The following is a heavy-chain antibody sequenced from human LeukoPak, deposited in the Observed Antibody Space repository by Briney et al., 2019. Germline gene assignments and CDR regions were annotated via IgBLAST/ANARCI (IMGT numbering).Heavy chain of an antibody. D-gene: IGHD2-8*01. CDR2: LSGSGGST. CDR3: AKNAAGIVLMIYAPLDS. CDR1: GFTFGMYA. Sequence: GGSLRLSCAASGFTFGMYAMSWVRQAPGKGLEWVSALSGSGGSTYYADSVKGRFTISGDESKNTLSLQMNSLRPEDTAVYYCAKNAAGIVLMIYAPLDSWGQGTLVTVSS. V-gene: IGHV3-23*01. J-gene: IGHJ4*02.